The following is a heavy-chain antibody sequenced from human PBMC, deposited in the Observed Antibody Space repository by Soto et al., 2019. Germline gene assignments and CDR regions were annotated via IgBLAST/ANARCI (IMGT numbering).Heavy chain of an antibody. CDR3: ARDRRRDMVRGVIVHWFDP. CDR2: IYYSGNT. CDR1: GGSISSGYYY. Sequence: SETLSLTCSVSGGSISSGYYYWSWIRQPPGKGLEWIGNIYYSGNTYYNPSLKSRLIISVDTSKNQFSLKLSSVTAADTAVYYCARDRRRDMVRGVIVHWFDPWGQGTLVTVSS. V-gene: IGHV4-30-4*02. D-gene: IGHD3-10*01. J-gene: IGHJ5*02.